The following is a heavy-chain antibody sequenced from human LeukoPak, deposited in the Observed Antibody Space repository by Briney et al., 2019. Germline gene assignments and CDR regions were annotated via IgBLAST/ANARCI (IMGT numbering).Heavy chain of an antibody. CDR3: VRDGLNWNYDY. Sequence: ASVKVSCKASGYTFTDYYMHWVRQAPGQGLEWMGWISPTSGDTRYAQKFQGRVAMTRVTSITTAHMELSRLRSDDTAVYYCVRDGLNWNYDYWGQGTLVAVSS. V-gene: IGHV1-2*02. CDR1: GYTFTDYY. J-gene: IGHJ4*02. CDR2: ISPTSGDT. D-gene: IGHD1-7*01.